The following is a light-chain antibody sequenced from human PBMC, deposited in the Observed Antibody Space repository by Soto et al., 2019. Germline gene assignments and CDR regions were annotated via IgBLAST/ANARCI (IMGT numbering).Light chain of an antibody. CDR1: SGHISYA. J-gene: IGLJ1*01. Sequence: QPVLTQPPSASASLGASVKLTCTLSSGHISYAIAWHQQQPEKGPRYLMKFNSDGSHSKGDGIPDRFSGSSSGTQRYLTISGLQSEDEDDYYCQTWGTGIHVFGTGTKLTVL. V-gene: IGLV4-69*01. CDR3: QTWGTGIHV. CDR2: FNSDGSH.